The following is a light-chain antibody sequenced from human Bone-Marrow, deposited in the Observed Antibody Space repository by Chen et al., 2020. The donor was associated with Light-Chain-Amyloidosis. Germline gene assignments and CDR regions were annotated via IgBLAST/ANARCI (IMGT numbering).Light chain of an antibody. V-gene: IGLV2-14*01. CDR2: EVS. Sequence: ALTQPASVSGSPGPSLTIPCPGTSSDVGGDNHVSWYQQHPDKAPKLMIYEVSNRPSWVPDRFSGSKSDNTASLTISGLQTEDEADYFCSSYTITNTLVFGSGTRVTVL. CDR1: SSDVGGDNH. J-gene: IGLJ1*01. CDR3: SSYTITNTLV.